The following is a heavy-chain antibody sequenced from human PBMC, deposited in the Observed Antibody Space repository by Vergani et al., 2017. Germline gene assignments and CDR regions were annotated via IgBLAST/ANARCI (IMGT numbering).Heavy chain of an antibody. D-gene: IGHD3-16*02. J-gene: IGHJ4*02. CDR2: INSDGSST. Sequence: EVQLVESGGGLVQPGGSLRLSCAASGFTFSSYWMHWVRQAPGKGLVWVSRINSDGSSTSYADSVKGRFTISRDNAKNTLYLQMNSLRAEDTAVYYCARDTLGLRLGELSLSSDFDYWGQGTLVTVSS. CDR3: ARDTLGLRLGELSLSSDFDY. CDR1: GFTFSSYW. V-gene: IGHV3-74*01.